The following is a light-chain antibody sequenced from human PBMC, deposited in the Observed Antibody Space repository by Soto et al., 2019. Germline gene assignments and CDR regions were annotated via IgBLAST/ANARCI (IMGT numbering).Light chain of an antibody. CDR2: AAS. CDR1: QGISSC. J-gene: IGKJ1*01. V-gene: IGKV1-12*01. Sequence: DIQMTQSPSSVYASVGDSVTITCRASQGISSCLAWYQQKPGKAPKLLIYAASSLQSGVPSRFSGSGSWTDLTVTISSLQPEDFATEYCQQANSFPRTFGQGTKVEIK. CDR3: QQANSFPRT.